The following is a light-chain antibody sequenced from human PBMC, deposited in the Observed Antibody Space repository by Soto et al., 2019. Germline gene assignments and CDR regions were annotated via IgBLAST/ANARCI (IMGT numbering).Light chain of an antibody. V-gene: IGKV3D-15*01. CDR3: QQDKNWPPIT. CDR2: GAS. CDR1: QSVSRN. J-gene: IGKJ5*01. Sequence: DIVMTQSPATLSVSPGERVTLSCRASQSVSRNLAWYQQKPGQPPRLLIFGASTRANGIPARFSGSGSGTEFTLTISSLQSEDFAFYYCQQDKNWPPITFGQGTRLEVK.